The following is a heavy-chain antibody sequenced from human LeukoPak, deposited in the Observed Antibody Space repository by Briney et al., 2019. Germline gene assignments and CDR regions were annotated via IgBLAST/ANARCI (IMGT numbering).Heavy chain of an antibody. CDR2: ISGGGGSP. D-gene: IGHD3-22*01. J-gene: IGHJ4*02. V-gene: IGHV3-23*01. Sequence: GGSLRLYCAASGFTFSSYAMSWVRPAPGEGLEWVSAISGGGGSPYYADSVKGRVTISRDNSKNTLYLHMSSLRAEETAVYYCAKVKWSRDSSGYSEFDYWGQGTLVTVSS. CDR3: AKVKWSRDSSGYSEFDY. CDR1: GFTFSSYA.